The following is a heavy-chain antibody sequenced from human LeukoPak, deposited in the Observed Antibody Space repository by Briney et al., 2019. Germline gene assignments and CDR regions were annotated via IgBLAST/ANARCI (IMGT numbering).Heavy chain of an antibody. V-gene: IGHV6-1*01. CDR3: ARDQTYDYDSSGYYYGEGFDP. CDR2: TYYRSKWYN. Sequence: SQTLSLTCAISGDSVSSNSAAWNWIRQSPSRGLEWLGRTYYRSKWYNDYAVSVKSRITINPDTSKNQFSLQLNSVTPEDTAVYYCARDQTYDYDSSGYYYGEGFDPWGQGTLVTVSS. D-gene: IGHD3-22*01. J-gene: IGHJ5*02. CDR1: GDSVSSNSAA.